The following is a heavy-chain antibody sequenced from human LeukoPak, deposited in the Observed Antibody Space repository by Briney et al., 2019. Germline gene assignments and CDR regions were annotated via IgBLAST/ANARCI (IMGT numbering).Heavy chain of an antibody. Sequence: PGGSLRLSCAASGFTFNTYAMSWVRQAPGKGLEWVSAISSSGGSTFHADSVKGRFTISRDNSKNTLYLQMNSLKAEDTAVYYCAKGWPSIKYDSWGQGTLVTVSS. CDR1: GFTFNTYA. CDR3: AKGWPSIKYDS. J-gene: IGHJ4*02. CDR2: ISSSGGST. V-gene: IGHV3-23*01. D-gene: IGHD5-12*01.